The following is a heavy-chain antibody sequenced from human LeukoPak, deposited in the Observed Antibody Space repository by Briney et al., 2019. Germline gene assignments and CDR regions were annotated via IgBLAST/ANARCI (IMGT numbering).Heavy chain of an antibody. D-gene: IGHD5-24*01. CDR1: GFTFTSYA. J-gene: IGHJ4*02. CDR3: ARDRNGDGFAHLDY. CDR2: ITPSGGT. V-gene: IGHV1-2*02. Sequence: ASVKVSCKASGFTFTSYAIHWVRQAPGQGLEWMGWITPSGGTNYPQKFQGRVAITWDTSITTAYTDLSRLTSDDTAVYYCARDRNGDGFAHLDYWGQGALVTVSS.